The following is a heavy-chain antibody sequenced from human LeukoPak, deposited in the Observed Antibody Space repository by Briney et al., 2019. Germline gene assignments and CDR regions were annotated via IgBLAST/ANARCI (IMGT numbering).Heavy chain of an antibody. D-gene: IGHD6-25*01. CDR3: ARDAGWRLLDY. V-gene: IGHV3-30*02. J-gene: IGHJ4*02. CDR2: VRYDGNDK. Sequence: GGSLRLSCAASGFTFSYYGMYWVRQAPGKGLEWVAFVRYDGNDKYYADSVKGRFTISRDNFKNTLYLQMSSLTPEDTAVYYCARDAGWRLLDYWGRGTQVTVSS. CDR1: GFTFSYYG.